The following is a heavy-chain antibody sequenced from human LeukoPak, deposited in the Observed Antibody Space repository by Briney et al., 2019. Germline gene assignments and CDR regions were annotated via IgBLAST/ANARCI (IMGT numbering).Heavy chain of an antibody. D-gene: IGHD1-26*01. J-gene: IGHJ4*02. V-gene: IGHV3-9*01. CDR1: GFTFDDYA. Sequence: GGSLRLSCAASGFTFDDYAMHWVRQAPGKGLEWVSGISWNSGNIGYADSVKGRFTISRDNAKSSLYLQMNSLRAEDTALYYCAVGGSDYWGQGTLVTVSP. CDR2: ISWNSGNI. CDR3: AVGGSDY.